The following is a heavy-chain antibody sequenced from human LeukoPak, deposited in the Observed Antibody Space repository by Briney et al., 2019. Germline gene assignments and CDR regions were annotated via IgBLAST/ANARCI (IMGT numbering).Heavy chain of an antibody. V-gene: IGHV3-23*01. D-gene: IGHD6-19*01. CDR3: AKGRGIAVAGTGR. CDR1: GFTLSSYE. CDR2: IDYSGGST. Sequence: GGSLRLSCTVSGFTLSSYEMSWIRQAPGKGLEWVSSIDYSGGSTYYADSVKGRFTISRDNSKNTLYLQMNSLRAEDTAVYYCAKGRGIAVAGTGRWGQGTLVTVSS. J-gene: IGHJ4*02.